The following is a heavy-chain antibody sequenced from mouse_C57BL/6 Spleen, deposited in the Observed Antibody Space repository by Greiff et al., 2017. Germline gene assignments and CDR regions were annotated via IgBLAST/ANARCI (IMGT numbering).Heavy chain of an antibody. CDR2: IDPSDSET. CDR3: ARWVYDCYYEEGMDY. CDR1: GYTFTNYW. Sequence: VQLQQPGPELVRPGSSVKMSCKASGYTFTNYWMHWVKQSPIQGLEWIGDIDPSDSETSYNQKFKDKATLTVDKSSSTAYMQLSRLTSEDSAVXYCARWVYDCYYEEGMDYWGQGTSVTVSS. V-gene: IGHV1-52*01. J-gene: IGHJ4*01. D-gene: IGHD2-3*01.